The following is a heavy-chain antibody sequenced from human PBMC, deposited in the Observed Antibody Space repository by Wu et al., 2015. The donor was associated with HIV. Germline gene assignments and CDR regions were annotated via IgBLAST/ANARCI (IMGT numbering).Heavy chain of an antibody. CDR2: INPNSGGT. D-gene: IGHD6-19*01. CDR1: GYTFTGYY. Sequence: QVQLVQSGAEVKKPGASVKVSCKASGYTFTGYYMHWVRQAPGQGLEWMGWINPNSGGTNYAQKFQGRVTMTRDTSISTAYMELSRLRSDDTAVYYCARQRAYTSGWYILDNWGQGTLVTVSS. V-gene: IGHV1-2*02. J-gene: IGHJ4*02. CDR3: ARQRAYTSGWYILDN.